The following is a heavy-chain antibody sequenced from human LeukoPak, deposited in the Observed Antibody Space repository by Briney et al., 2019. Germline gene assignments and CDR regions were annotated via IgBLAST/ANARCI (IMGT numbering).Heavy chain of an antibody. J-gene: IGHJ5*02. CDR3: ARLEEDLTLGVAGYWFVP. CDR1: GYSFTSYW. CDR2: IYPGDSDT. V-gene: IGHV5-51*01. D-gene: IGHD3-16*01. Sequence: GESLKISCKGSGYSFTSYWIGWVRQMPGKGLEWMRIIYPGDSDTRYSPSFQGQVTISADKSISTAYLQWSSLKASDTAMYYCARLEEDLTLGVAGYWFVPWGQGTLVTVS.